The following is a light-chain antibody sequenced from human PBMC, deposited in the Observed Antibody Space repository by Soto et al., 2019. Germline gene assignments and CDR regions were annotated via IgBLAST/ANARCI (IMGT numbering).Light chain of an antibody. CDR3: ATWDDSLNGVI. CDR1: SSNFGRNT. V-gene: IGLV1-44*01. CDR2: TNS. J-gene: IGLJ2*01. Sequence: QSALTQPPSASGTPGQRVTISCSGSSSNFGRNTVNWYRQLPGTAPKLLIYTNSQRPSGVPDRFSGSKSGTSASLAISGLQSEDEADYYCATWDDSLNGVIFGGGTKLTVL.